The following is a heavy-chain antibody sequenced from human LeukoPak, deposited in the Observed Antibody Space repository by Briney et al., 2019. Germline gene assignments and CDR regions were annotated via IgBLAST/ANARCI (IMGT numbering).Heavy chain of an antibody. Sequence: GGSLRLSCAASGFTFSSYGMHWVRQAPGKGLEWVAVISYDGSNKYYADSVKGRFTISRDNSKNTLYLQMNSLRAEDTAVYYCAKATGHFDYWGQGTLATVSS. CDR1: GFTFSSYG. J-gene: IGHJ4*02. V-gene: IGHV3-30*18. CDR2: ISYDGSNK. D-gene: IGHD1-1*01. CDR3: AKATGHFDY.